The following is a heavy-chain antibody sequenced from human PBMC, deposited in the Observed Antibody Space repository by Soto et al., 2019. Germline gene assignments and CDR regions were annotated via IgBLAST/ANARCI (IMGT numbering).Heavy chain of an antibody. V-gene: IGHV1-18*01. CDR3: ARGRYGDY. D-gene: IGHD1-1*01. CDR1: GYTFTRYG. J-gene: IGHJ4*02. CDR2: ISAHKGNT. Sequence: QVHLVQSGAEVKKPGASVKVSCKASGYTFTRYGITWVRQAPGQGLEWMGWISAHKGNTDYAQKLQGRVIGTRDTSTSPAYMELRSLRSDDTAVYYCARGRYGDYWGQGALVTVSS.